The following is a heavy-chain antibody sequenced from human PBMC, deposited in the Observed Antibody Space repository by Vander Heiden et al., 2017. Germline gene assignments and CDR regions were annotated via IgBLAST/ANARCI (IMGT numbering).Heavy chain of an antibody. CDR1: GFTFSSYA. D-gene: IGHD4-17*01. CDR3: ASGGTTVTTSPDY. J-gene: IGHJ4*02. V-gene: IGHV3-23*01. Sequence: EVQLLESGGGLVQPGGSLRLSCAASGFTFSSYAMSWVRQAPVKGLEWVSAISGSGGSTYYADSVKGRFTISRDNSKNTLYLQMNSLRAEDTAVYYCASGGTTVTTSPDYWGQGTLVTVSS. CDR2: ISGSGGST.